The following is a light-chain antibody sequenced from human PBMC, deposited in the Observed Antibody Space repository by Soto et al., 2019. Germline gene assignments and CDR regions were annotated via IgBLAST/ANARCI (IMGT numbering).Light chain of an antibody. CDR1: QSLVHNDGNTY. Sequence: DIVMTQTPLSSPVTLGQAASISCRSSQSLVHNDGNTYLSWVQQRPGQPPRLLIYKVSDRFSGVPDRFSGSGEGTDFTLTIRRLEAEDVGVYYCMQDTQSPWTFGQVTKVEIK. CDR3: MQDTQSPWT. CDR2: KVS. V-gene: IGKV2-24*01. J-gene: IGKJ1*01.